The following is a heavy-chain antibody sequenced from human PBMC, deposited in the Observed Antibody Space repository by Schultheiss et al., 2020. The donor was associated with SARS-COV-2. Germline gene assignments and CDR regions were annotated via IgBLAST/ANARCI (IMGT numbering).Heavy chain of an antibody. D-gene: IGHD6-6*01. Sequence: SQTLSLTCTVSGGSVSSGSYYWSWIRQPPGKGLEWIGYIYYSGSTNYNPSLKSRVTISVDTSKNQFSLKLSSVTAADTAVYYCARQKTGIAARPRGAFDIWGQGTMVTVSS. V-gene: IGHV4-61*01. CDR2: IYYSGST. J-gene: IGHJ3*02. CDR3: ARQKTGIAARPRGAFDI. CDR1: GGSVSSGSYY.